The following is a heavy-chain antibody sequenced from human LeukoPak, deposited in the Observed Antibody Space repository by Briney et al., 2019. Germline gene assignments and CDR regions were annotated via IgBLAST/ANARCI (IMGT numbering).Heavy chain of an antibody. J-gene: IGHJ4*02. V-gene: IGHV4-34*01. CDR3: SGGFDY. CDR2: INHSGST. CDR1: GGSFSGYY. Sequence: PSETLSLTCAVYGGSFSGYYWSWIRQPPGKGLEWIGEINHSGSTNYNPSLKSRVTISVDTSKNQFSLKLSSVTAADTVVYYCSGGFDYWGQGTLVTVSS.